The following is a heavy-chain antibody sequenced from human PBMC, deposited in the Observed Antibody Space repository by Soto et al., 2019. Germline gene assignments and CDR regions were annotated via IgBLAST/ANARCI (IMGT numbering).Heavy chain of an antibody. CDR3: ARASNYDILTGYARGGMNYYYGMDV. CDR1: GGTFSSYA. D-gene: IGHD3-9*01. V-gene: IGHV1-69*06. Sequence: SVKVSCKASGGTFSSYAISWVRQAPGQGLEWMGGIIPIFGTANYAQKFQGRVTITADKSTSTAYMELSSLRSEDTAVYYCARASNYDILTGYARGGMNYYYGMDVWGQGTTVTVSS. J-gene: IGHJ6*02. CDR2: IIPIFGTA.